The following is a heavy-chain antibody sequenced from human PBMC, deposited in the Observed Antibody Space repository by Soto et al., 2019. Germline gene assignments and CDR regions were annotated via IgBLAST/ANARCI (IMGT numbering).Heavy chain of an antibody. V-gene: IGHV1-2*02. CDR3: ARPIEYSSSSVALDYFDY. J-gene: IGHJ4*02. CDR1: GYTFTGYY. Sequence: QVQLVQSGAEVKKPGASVKVSCKASGYTFTGYYMHWVRQAPGQGLEWMGWINPNSGGTNYAQKFQGRVTMTRDTSISTAYMELSRLRSDDTAVYYCARPIEYSSSSVALDYFDYWGQGTLVTVSS. D-gene: IGHD6-6*01. CDR2: INPNSGGT.